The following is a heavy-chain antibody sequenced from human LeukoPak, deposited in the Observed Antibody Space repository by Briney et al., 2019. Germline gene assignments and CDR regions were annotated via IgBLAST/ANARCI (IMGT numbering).Heavy chain of an antibody. J-gene: IGHJ4*02. D-gene: IGHD3-10*01. CDR3: AARRFGELTY. Sequence: GGSLRLSCVGSGVIVRSNYMTWVRQAPGKGLEWVSILYHGGSTYYADSVKGRFSISRDTSKNTLYLQMNSLRVEDTAVYYCAARRFGELTYWGQGTLVTVSS. V-gene: IGHV3-66*01. CDR1: GVIVRSNY. CDR2: LYHGGST.